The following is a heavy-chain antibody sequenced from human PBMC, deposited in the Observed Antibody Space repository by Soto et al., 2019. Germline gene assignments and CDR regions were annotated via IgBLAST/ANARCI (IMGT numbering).Heavy chain of an antibody. Sequence: QVQLVQSGAEVKKPGASVKVSCKASGYTFSTYGISWERQAPGQGLEWMGWINGYNGNTNYAPKLQGRITMTTHTTTPTAYMELRSLRSDDTAVYYCARMGDVPYYYSGMDVWGQGTTVTVSS. CDR1: GYTFSTYG. V-gene: IGHV1-18*01. CDR2: INGYNGNT. CDR3: ARMGDVPYYYSGMDV. J-gene: IGHJ6*02. D-gene: IGHD3-16*01.